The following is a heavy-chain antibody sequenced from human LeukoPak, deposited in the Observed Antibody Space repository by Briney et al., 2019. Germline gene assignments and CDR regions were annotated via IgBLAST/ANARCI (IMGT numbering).Heavy chain of an antibody. Sequence: GRSLRLSCAASGFTFSSYAMHWVRQAPGKGLEWVAVISYDGSNKYYADSVKGRFTISRDNSKNTLYLQMNSLRAEDTAVYYCAKDNAYYYADYWGRGTLVTVSS. CDR3: AKDNAYYYADY. CDR2: ISYDGSNK. J-gene: IGHJ4*02. CDR1: GFTFSSYA. D-gene: IGHD3-10*01. V-gene: IGHV3-30-3*01.